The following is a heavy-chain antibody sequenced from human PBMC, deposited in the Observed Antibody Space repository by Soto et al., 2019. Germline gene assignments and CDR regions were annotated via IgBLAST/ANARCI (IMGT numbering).Heavy chain of an antibody. D-gene: IGHD2-2*01. Sequence: GASVKVSCKASGGTFSSYTISWVRQAPGQGLEWMGRIIPILGIANYAQKFQGRVTITADKSTSTAYMELSSLRSEDTAVYYCARDLGFCSSTSCYDYYYYMDVWGKGTTVTVSS. CDR3: ARDLGFCSSTSCYDYYYYMDV. CDR2: IIPILGIA. CDR1: GGTFSSYT. J-gene: IGHJ6*03. V-gene: IGHV1-69*04.